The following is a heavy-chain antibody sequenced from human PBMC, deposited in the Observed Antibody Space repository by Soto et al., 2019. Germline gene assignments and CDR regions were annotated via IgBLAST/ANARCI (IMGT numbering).Heavy chain of an antibody. CDR1: GFTFSSYS. V-gene: IGHV3-21*01. J-gene: IGHJ6*02. Sequence: EVQLVESGGGLVKPGGSLRLSCAASGFTFSSYSMNWVRQAPGKGLEWVSSISSSSSYIYYADSVKGRFTISRDNAKHSLYLQMNSLRAGDTSVYYCGRGSGTTHRGYGTDVWGQGTTVTVSS. CDR3: GRGSGTTHRGYGTDV. D-gene: IGHD1-1*01. CDR2: ISSSSSYI.